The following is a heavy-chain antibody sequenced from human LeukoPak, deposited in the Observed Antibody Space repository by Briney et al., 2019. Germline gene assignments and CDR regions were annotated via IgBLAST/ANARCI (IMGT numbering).Heavy chain of an antibody. V-gene: IGHV1-18*04. Sequence: ASVKVSCKASGYTFTSYGISWVRQAPGQGLEWMGWISAYNGNTNYAQKLQGRVTMTTDTSTSTAYMELRSLRSDDTAVYYCARGMVDMVATIADFDYWGQGTLVTVSS. J-gene: IGHJ4*02. CDR3: ARGMVDMVATIADFDY. D-gene: IGHD5-12*01. CDR1: GYTFTSYG. CDR2: ISAYNGNT.